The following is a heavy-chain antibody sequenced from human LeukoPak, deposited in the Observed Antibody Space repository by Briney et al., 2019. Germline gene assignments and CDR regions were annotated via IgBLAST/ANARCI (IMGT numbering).Heavy chain of an antibody. CDR2: INPSGGST. CDR3: ARDDPLSVDIVTPGMDV. Sequence: ASVTVSCKASGYTFTIYYMHWVRQAPGQGLEWMGIINPSGGSTSYAQKFQGRGTMTRDTSTSTVYMELSSLRSEDTAVYYCARDDPLSVDIVTPGMDVWGQGTTVTVSS. D-gene: IGHD5-12*01. CDR1: GYTFTIYY. J-gene: IGHJ6*02. V-gene: IGHV1-46*01.